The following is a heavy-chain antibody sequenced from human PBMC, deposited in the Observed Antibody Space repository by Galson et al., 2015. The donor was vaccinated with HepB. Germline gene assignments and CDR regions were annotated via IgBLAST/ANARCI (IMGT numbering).Heavy chain of an antibody. CDR2: ISGSGGST. D-gene: IGHD3-22*01. J-gene: IGHJ4*02. CDR1: GFTFSSYA. Sequence: SLRLSCAASGFTFSSYAMSWVRQAPGKGLEWVSAISGSGGSTYYADSVKGRFTISRDNSKNTLYLQMNSLRAEDTAVYYCAKGRRERITMIVVVEYYFDYWGQGTLVTVSS. V-gene: IGHV3-23*01. CDR3: AKGRRERITMIVVVEYYFDY.